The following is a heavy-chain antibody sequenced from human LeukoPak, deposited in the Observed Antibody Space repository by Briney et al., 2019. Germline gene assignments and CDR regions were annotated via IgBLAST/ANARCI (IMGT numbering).Heavy chain of an antibody. D-gene: IGHD2-2*01. Sequence: GGTLRLSCAASGFTFSSYGMSWVRQAPGKGLEWVSAISGSGGSTYYADSVKGRFTISRDNSKNMLYLQMNSLRAEDTAVYYCAKERVVPAAPYYFDYWGQGTLVTVSS. V-gene: IGHV3-23*01. CDR2: ISGSGGST. J-gene: IGHJ4*02. CDR3: AKERVVPAAPYYFDY. CDR1: GFTFSSYG.